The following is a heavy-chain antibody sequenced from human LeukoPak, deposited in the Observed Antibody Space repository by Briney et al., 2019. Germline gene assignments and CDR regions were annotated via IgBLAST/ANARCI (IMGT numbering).Heavy chain of an antibody. Sequence: GGSLGLSCAASGFTFSDHIMNWVRQLPGKRLEWVAYVSGSGSTVYYTDSVKGRFTISRDNGKSSLYLQMNSLRVEDTALYYCVRQFASWGQGTLVTVSS. J-gene: IGHJ4*02. CDR3: VRQFAS. V-gene: IGHV3-48*01. CDR2: VSGSGSTV. CDR1: GFTFSDHI.